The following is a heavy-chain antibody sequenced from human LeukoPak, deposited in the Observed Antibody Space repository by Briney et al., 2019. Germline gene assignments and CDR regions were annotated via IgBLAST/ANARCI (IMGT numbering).Heavy chain of an antibody. CDR1: GFTFSSYA. D-gene: IGHD1-26*01. V-gene: IGHV3-23*01. J-gene: IGHJ5*02. CDR3: AKGPTSGTYRNWFDP. CDR2: ISDSGGGT. Sequence: GGSLRLSCAASGFTFSSYAMSWVRQSPGKGLEWVSGISDSGGGTYYADSVKGRFTISRDNPKNTLYLQMNTLRAEDTAVYYCAKGPTSGTYRNWFDPWGQGTLVTVSS.